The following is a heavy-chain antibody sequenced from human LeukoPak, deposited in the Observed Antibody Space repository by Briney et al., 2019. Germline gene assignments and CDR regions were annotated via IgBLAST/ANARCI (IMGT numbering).Heavy chain of an antibody. V-gene: IGHV3-23*01. CDR2: INGNGGTT. J-gene: IGHJ4*02. CDR1: GFTFSSYA. D-gene: IGHD3-3*01. Sequence: PGGSLRLSCAASGFTFSSYALSWVRQAPGKGLEWVSTINGNGGTTYYADSVKGRFTISRDNSKHTLYLQMNSLRAEDTAVYYCARGMFGGYCTDYWGQGTLVTVSS. CDR3: ARGMFGGYCTDY.